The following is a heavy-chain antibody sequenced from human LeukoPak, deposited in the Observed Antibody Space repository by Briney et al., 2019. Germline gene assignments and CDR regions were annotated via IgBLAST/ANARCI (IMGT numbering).Heavy chain of an antibody. V-gene: IGHV4-61*01. Sequence: SETLSLTCTVSGGSVSSGSYYWSWIRQPPGKGLEWIGYIYYSGSTNYNPSLKSRVTISVDTSKNQFSLKLSSVTAADTAVYYCARATYYYDSSGPGGDYWGQGTLVTVSS. CDR2: IYYSGST. D-gene: IGHD3-22*01. CDR1: GGSVSSGSYY. CDR3: ARATYYYDSSGPGGDY. J-gene: IGHJ4*02.